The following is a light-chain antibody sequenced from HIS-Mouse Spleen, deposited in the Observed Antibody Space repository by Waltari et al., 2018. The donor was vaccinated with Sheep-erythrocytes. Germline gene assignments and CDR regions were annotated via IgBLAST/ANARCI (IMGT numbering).Light chain of an antibody. Sequence: QSALTQPRSVSGSPGQSVTISCTGTSSDVGGYNYVSWYQQHPGKAPQLLIYDVSKRASGGPDRFSCSKAGNTASLTISGLQAEEEADYYCCSYAGSYNHVFATGTKVTVL. CDR2: DVS. CDR1: SSDVGGYNY. V-gene: IGLV2-11*01. CDR3: CSYAGSYNHV. J-gene: IGLJ1*01.